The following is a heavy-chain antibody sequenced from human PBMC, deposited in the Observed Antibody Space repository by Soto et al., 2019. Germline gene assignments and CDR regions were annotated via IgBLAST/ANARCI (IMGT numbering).Heavy chain of an antibody. Sequence: SQTLSLTSVITEEMFSTDSASWNWNRQSPSRGCEWLGRTCYRFKWYNDYAVSVKSRITSNPDTSKNQVSLQLNSVTPEDTAVYYCTRESSSGWSDYWGLGTLVTVSS. CDR3: TRESSSGWSDY. D-gene: IGHD6-19*01. CDR1: EEMFSTDSAS. CDR2: TCYRFKWYN. V-gene: IGHV6-1*01. J-gene: IGHJ4*02.